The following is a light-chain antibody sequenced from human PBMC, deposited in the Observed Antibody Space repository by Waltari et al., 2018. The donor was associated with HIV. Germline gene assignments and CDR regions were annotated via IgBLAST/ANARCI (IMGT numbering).Light chain of an antibody. CDR1: SSDVGGYNY. V-gene: IGLV2-8*01. CDR3: SSFAGSNNLMV. J-gene: IGLJ2*01. Sequence: QSALTQPPSASGSPGQSVTISCTGTSSDVGGYNYVSWYQQHPGKAPKLMIYQVNERPSVVPARFSGTSSGNRASLTVSGLQAEDEADYYCSSFAGSNNLMVFGGGTKLTVL. CDR2: QVN.